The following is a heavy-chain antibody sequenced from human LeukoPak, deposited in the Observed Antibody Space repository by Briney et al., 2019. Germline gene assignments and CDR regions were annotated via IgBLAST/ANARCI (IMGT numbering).Heavy chain of an antibody. CDR2: ISWNSGSI. CDR1: GFTFDDYA. D-gene: IGHD6-19*01. V-gene: IGHV3-9*01. CDR3: AKDMGAVADYYFDY. J-gene: IGHJ4*02. Sequence: AGGSLRLSCAASGFTFDDYAMHWVRQAPGKGLEWVSGISWNSGSIGYADSVKGRFTISRDNAKNSLYLQMNSLRAEDTALYYCAKDMGAVADYYFDYWGQGTLVTVSS.